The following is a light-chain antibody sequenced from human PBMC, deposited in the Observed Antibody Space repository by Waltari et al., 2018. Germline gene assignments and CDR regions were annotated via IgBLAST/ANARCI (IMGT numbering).Light chain of an antibody. Sequence: QSVLTQAPSVSGTPGQRVTISCSGTNYNIGSGPVNWYQQVPGMSPKLLIYSNDQGPSGVPDRFSGSKSGTSASLAISGRQSEDEADYSCVTWDGRVNGVLFGGGTKVTVL. J-gene: IGLJ2*01. CDR2: SND. CDR1: NYNIGSGP. V-gene: IGLV1-44*01. CDR3: VTWDGRVNGVL.